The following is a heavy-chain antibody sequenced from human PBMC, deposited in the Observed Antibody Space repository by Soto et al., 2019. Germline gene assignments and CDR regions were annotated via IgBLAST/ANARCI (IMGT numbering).Heavy chain of an antibody. J-gene: IGHJ5*02. CDR1: GGTFSSYT. CDR2: VIPILGIA. V-gene: IGHV1-69*02. Sequence: SVKVSCKASGGTFSSYTISWVRQAPGQGLEWMGRVIPILGIANYAQKFQGRVTITADKSTSTAYMELSSLRSEDTAVYYCARVPGSGGSARVDPWGQGTLVTVSS. D-gene: IGHD2-15*01. CDR3: ARVPGSGGSARVDP.